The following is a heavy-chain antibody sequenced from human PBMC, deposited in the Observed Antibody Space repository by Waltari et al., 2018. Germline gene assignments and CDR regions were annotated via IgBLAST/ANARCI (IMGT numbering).Heavy chain of an antibody. J-gene: IGHJ5*02. CDR3: ARGIYSSSWYGNWFDP. V-gene: IGHV1-69*05. D-gene: IGHD6-13*01. Sequence: QVQLVQSGAEVKKPGSSVTVSCKASGGTFSSSAISWVRQAPGQGLEWMGGIIPIFGTANYAQKFQGRVTITTDEATSTAYMELSSLRSEDTAVYYCARGIYSSSWYGNWFDPWGQGTLVTVSS. CDR1: GGTFSSSA. CDR2: IIPIFGTA.